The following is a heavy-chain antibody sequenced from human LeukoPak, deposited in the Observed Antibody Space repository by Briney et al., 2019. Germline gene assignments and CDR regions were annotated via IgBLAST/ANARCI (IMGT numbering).Heavy chain of an antibody. CDR2: ISYDGSNK. V-gene: IGHV3-30-3*01. CDR1: GFTFSSYA. D-gene: IGHD2-15*01. CDR3: AREVALSFDY. Sequence: GGSLRLSCAASGFTFSSYAMHWVRQAPGKGLEWVAVISYDGSNKYYADSVKGRFTISRDNSKNTLYLQMNSLRAEDTAVYYCAREVALSFDYWGQGTLVTVSS. J-gene: IGHJ4*02.